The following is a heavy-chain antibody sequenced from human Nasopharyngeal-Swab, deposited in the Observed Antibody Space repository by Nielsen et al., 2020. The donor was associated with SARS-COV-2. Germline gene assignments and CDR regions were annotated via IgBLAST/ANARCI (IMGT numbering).Heavy chain of an antibody. V-gene: IGHV4-59*08. J-gene: IGHJ4*02. CDR3: ARRETIVGSFDY. CDR2: IYYSGST. D-gene: IGHD1-26*01. Sequence: SETLSLTCTVSGGSIRSYYWSWIRQPPGKGLEWIGYIYYSGSTDYNPSLKGRVTISVDTSKNQFSLKLNSVTAADTAVYYCARRETIVGSFDYWGQGTLVTVSS. CDR1: GGSIRSYY.